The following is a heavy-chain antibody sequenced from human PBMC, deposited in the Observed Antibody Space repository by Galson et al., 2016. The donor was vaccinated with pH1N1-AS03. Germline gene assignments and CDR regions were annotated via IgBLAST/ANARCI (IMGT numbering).Heavy chain of an antibody. CDR1: GFTLSDYY. CDR2: ISSSGRTI. D-gene: IGHD5-18*01. J-gene: IGHJ6*02. Sequence: LRLSCAASGFTLSDYYINWVRQAPGKGLEWLSYISSSGRTIYYADSVKGRFTISRDNAKNSVDLQMNSLRGEDTAVYYCARVESGNTYGYVALDVWGLGTTVTASS. V-gene: IGHV3-11*01. CDR3: ARVESGNTYGYVALDV.